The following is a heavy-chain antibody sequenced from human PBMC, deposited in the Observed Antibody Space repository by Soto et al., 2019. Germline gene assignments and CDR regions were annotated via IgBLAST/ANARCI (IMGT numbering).Heavy chain of an antibody. V-gene: IGHV4-34*01. Sequence: QVQLQQWGAGLLKPSETLSLTSAVYGGSFSGYYWSWIRQPPGKGREWIGEINHSGRTNYNPSLKSRVTISVDTYKNQFSRKLSSVTAADTAVYYCARVRGSSSDPNAVVDYWYFALWSRGTLVTVSS. CDR3: ARVRGSSSDPNAVVDYWYFAL. CDR2: INHSGRT. CDR1: GGSFSGYY. J-gene: IGHJ2*01. D-gene: IGHD6-13*01.